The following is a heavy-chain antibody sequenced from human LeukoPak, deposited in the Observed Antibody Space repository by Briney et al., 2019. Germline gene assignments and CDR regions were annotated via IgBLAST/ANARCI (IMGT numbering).Heavy chain of an antibody. CDR1: GGSFSGYY. CDR3: ARKAYYYGSGSYYNVYYFDY. Sequence: SETLSLTCAVYGGSFSGYYWSWIRQPPGKGLEWIGEINHSGSTNYNPPLKSRVTISVNTSKNQFSLKLSSVTAADTAVYYCARKAYYYGSGSYYNVYYFDYWGQGTLVTVSS. D-gene: IGHD3-10*01. J-gene: IGHJ4*02. V-gene: IGHV4-34*01. CDR2: INHSGST.